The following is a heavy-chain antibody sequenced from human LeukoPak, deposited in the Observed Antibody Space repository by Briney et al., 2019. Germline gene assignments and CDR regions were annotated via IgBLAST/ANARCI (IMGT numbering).Heavy chain of an antibody. CDR1: GYTFTSYG. D-gene: IGHD1-26*01. CDR2: ISAYNGNT. J-gene: IGHJ4*02. CDR3: ARDQTPMDSGSYGFDY. Sequence: GASVKVSCKASGYTFTSYGISWVRQAPGQGLEWMGWISAYNGNTNYAQKLQGRVTMTTDTSTSTAYMELRSLRSDDTAVYYCARDQTPMDSGSYGFDYWGQGTLVTVSS. V-gene: IGHV1-18*01.